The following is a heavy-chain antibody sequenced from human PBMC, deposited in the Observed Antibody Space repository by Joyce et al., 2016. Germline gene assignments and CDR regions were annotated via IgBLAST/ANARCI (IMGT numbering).Heavy chain of an antibody. D-gene: IGHD1-7*01. J-gene: IGHJ6*02. CDR1: GFSLSADGVG. CDR2: IFWDDDK. CDR3: AHRTGSTSTGMDV. Sequence: QITLKESGPTLVKPTQTLTLTCTFSGFSLSADGVGVDWIRQPPGKALEWLALIFWDDDKRYRPSLKSRLSITKDSSKNQVVLTMTNLDPVDTATYFCAHRTGSTSTGMDVWGRGTTVTVSS. V-gene: IGHV2-5*02.